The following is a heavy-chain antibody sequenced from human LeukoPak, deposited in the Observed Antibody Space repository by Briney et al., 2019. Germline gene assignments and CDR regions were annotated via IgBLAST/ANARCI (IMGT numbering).Heavy chain of an antibody. J-gene: IGHJ6*02. Sequence: GGSLRLSCAASGFTVSNAWMSWVRQAPGKGLEWVGRVKSKADGGTIAYAAPVKGRFSISRDDSKNTVYMQMDSLKTDDTALYYCSKFQDGMDVWGQGTRVIVSS. CDR2: VKSKADGGTI. D-gene: IGHD2-21*01. CDR3: SKFQDGMDV. V-gene: IGHV3-15*01. CDR1: GFTVSNAW.